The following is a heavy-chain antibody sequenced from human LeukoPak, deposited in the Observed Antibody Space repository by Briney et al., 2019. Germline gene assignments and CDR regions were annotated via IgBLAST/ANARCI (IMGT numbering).Heavy chain of an antibody. J-gene: IGHJ4*02. CDR3: ARGYGNRQWLVGY. V-gene: IGHV4-39*07. Sequence: PSETLSLTCTVSGDSISSSSYYWVWLRQPPGKGLEWIATIHYTGSTYYNPSLKSRVTISVDTSKSQFSLNLTSVTAADTAVYYCARGYGNRQWLVGYWGQGTLVTVSS. CDR1: GDSISSSSYY. CDR2: IHYTGST. D-gene: IGHD6-19*01.